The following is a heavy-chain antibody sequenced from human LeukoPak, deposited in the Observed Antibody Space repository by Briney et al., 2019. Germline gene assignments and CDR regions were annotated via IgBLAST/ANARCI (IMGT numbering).Heavy chain of an antibody. CDR3: ARGSKWPEPYYYYGMDV. J-gene: IGHJ6*02. CDR1: GGSFSGYY. Sequence: SETLSLTCAVYGGSFSGYYWSWIRQPPGKGLEWIGEINHSGSTNYNPSLKSRVTISVDTSKNQFSLKLSSVTAADTAVYYYARGSKWPEPYYYYGMDVWGQGTTVTVSS. D-gene: IGHD1-14*01. V-gene: IGHV4-34*01. CDR2: INHSGST.